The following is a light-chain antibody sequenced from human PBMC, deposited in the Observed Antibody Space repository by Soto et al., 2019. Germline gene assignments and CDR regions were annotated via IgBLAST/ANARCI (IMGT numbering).Light chain of an antibody. CDR3: QQYYTVPPWT. Sequence: DIVMTQSPDSLAVSLGERATINCKSSQSVLYSPNNKNYLAWYQQKPGQPPKLLIHRASTRESGVPDRFSGSGSGRDFNRHISSLPAEDVAADYCQQYYTVPPWTFGQGTKVEIK. V-gene: IGKV4-1*01. CDR2: RAS. CDR1: QSVLYSPNNKNY. J-gene: IGKJ1*01.